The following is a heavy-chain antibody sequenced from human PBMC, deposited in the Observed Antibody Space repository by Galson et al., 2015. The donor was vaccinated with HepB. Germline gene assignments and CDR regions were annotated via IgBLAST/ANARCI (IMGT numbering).Heavy chain of an antibody. J-gene: IGHJ6*02. CDR1: GGSISSYH. CDR3: ARYYYDSSGYLRYYYGMDV. D-gene: IGHD3-22*01. CDR2: IYYSGST. V-gene: IGHV4-59*01. Sequence: TLSLTCTVSGGSISSYHWSWIRQPPGKGLEWIGYIYYSGSTNYNPSLKSRVTISVDTSKNQFSLKLSSVTAADTAVYYCARYYYDSSGYLRYYYGMDVWGQGTTVTVSS.